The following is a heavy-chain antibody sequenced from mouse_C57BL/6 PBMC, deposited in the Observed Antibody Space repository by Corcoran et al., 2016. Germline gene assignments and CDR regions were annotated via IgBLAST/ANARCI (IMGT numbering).Heavy chain of an antibody. CDR2: INPYTGVP. J-gene: IGHJ2*01. Sequence: QIQLVQSGPELKKPGETVKISCKASGYTFTTYGMNWVKQAPGKGLKWMGWINPYTGVPTYADAFKGRFARSLETSASTAALQSNNRKNDDKATNFCARGGTTPQNDVDYWGQGTTLTVSS. D-gene: IGHD1-1*01. CDR1: GYTFTTYG. CDR3: ARGGTTPQNDVDY. V-gene: IGHV9-3*01.